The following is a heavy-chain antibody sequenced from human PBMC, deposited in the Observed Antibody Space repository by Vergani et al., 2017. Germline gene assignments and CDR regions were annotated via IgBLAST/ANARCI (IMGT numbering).Heavy chain of an antibody. CDR2: ISASGNA. CDR3: AQRSGGYYSGGKVHPLRTAFDV. D-gene: IGHD2-15*01. Sequence: QVQLQASGPGRVKPSQTLSLTCTMSGGSISAGYYFWSWIRQPAGKGLEWHGHISASGNATHSPSLKTRVSMSVGTSKNQFSLTVKSVTAADTAIYFCAQRSGGYYSGGKVHPLRTAFDVWGHGTVVTVSS. CDR1: GGSISAGYYF. J-gene: IGHJ3*01. V-gene: IGHV4-61*02.